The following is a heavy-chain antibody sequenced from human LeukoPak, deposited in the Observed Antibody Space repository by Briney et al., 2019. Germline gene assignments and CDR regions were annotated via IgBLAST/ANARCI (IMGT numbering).Heavy chain of an antibody. V-gene: IGHV3-64*01. CDR1: GFTFSSYA. CDR2: ISSNGGST. Sequence: GGSLRLSCAASGFTFSSYAMHWVRQAPGKGLEYVSAISSNGGSTYYANSVKGRFTISRDNSKNTLYLQMGSLRAEDMAVYYCAGGLSCWPKGYFDYWGQGTLVTVSS. J-gene: IGHJ4*02. CDR3: AGGLSCWPKGYFDY. D-gene: IGHD6-19*01.